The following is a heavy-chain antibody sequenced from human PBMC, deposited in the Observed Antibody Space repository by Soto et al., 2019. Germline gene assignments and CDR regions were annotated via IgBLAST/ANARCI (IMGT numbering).Heavy chain of an antibody. V-gene: IGHV5-51*01. CDR3: ARRDPFTGTLYYFDY. CDR2: IYPGDSDT. Sequence: PGESLKISCKGSGYSFTSYWIGWVRQMPGKGLEWMGIIYPGDSDTRYSPSFQGQVTISADKSISTAYLQWSSLKASDTAMYYCARRDPFTGTLYYFDYWGQGTLVTVSS. CDR1: GYSFTSYW. J-gene: IGHJ4*02.